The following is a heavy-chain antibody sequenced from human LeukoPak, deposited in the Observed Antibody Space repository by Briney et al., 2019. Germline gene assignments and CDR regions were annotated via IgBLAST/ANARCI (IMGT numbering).Heavy chain of an antibody. CDR1: GFTFSSHS. CDR2: IGLDGAQK. Sequence: GGSLRLSCAASGFTFSSHSMGWVRQAPGKGLECVATIGLDGAQKDFVDSVKGRFTISRDNAKNSLYLQMDSLTPEDSALYYCVKDLRLDLHLDTFHIWGRGTRVTVSS. D-gene: IGHD1-1*01. V-gene: IGHV3-7*03. CDR3: VKDLRLDLHLDTFHI. J-gene: IGHJ3*02.